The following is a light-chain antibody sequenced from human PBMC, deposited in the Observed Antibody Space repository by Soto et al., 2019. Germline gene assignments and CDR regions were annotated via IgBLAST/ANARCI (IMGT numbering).Light chain of an antibody. CDR3: QQYNNWPPYT. CDR1: QTISNNY. CDR2: AVS. J-gene: IGKJ2*01. V-gene: IGKV3-20*01. Sequence: EIVLTQSPGTLTLSPGESAALSCRASQTISNNYLVWYRQKPGQAPRLLIYAVSSRAAGIPDRFSGSGSGTDFALTIARLEPEDSAVYYCQQYNNWPPYTFGQGTKLEIK.